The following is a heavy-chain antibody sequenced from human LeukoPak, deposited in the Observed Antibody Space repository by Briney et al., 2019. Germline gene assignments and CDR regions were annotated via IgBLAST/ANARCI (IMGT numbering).Heavy chain of an antibody. V-gene: IGHV4-59*01. CDR3: ARVIKGVSGSYSGFDY. D-gene: IGHD1-26*01. CDR1: GGSISSYY. J-gene: IGHJ4*02. CDR2: VYYSGTT. Sequence: SETLSLTCTVSGGSISSYYWSWIRQPPGKGLEWIGYVYYSGTTNNNPSLKSRVTISVDTSKNHISLKVTSVTAADTAVYYCARVIKGVSGSYSGFDYWGQGTLVTVSS.